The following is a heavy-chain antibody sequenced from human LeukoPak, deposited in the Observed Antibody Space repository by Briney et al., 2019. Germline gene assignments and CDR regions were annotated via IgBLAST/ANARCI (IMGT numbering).Heavy chain of an antibody. D-gene: IGHD2-15*01. V-gene: IGHV1-18*01. J-gene: IGHJ4*02. CDR1: GYTFTSYA. CDR3: ARDSGLSGGSWPLDY. Sequence: ASVKVSCKASGYTFTSYAISWLRQAPGQGLEWMGWISAYNGNTNYAQKLQGRVTMPTDTSTSTAYMELRSLRSDDTAVYYCARDSGLSGGSWPLDYWGQGTLVTVSS. CDR2: ISAYNGNT.